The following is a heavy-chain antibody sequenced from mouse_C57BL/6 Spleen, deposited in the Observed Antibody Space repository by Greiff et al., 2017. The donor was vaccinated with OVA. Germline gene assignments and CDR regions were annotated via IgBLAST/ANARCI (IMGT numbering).Heavy chain of an antibody. Sequence: EVKLMESEGGLVQPGSSMKLSCTASGFTFSDYYMAWVRQVPEKGLEWVANINYDGSSTYYLDSLKSRFIISRDNAKNILYLQMSSLKSEDTATYYCAREGGYSNFGDFDVWGTGTTVTVSS. CDR1: GFTFSDYY. V-gene: IGHV5-16*01. CDR2: INYDGSST. D-gene: IGHD2-5*01. J-gene: IGHJ1*03. CDR3: AREGGYSNFGDFDV.